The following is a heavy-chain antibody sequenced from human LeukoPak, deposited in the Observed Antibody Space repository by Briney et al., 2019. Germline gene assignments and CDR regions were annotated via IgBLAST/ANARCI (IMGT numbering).Heavy chain of an antibody. J-gene: IGHJ4*02. Sequence: ASVKVSCKASGYTFTSYGISWVRQAPGQGLEWMGWIGAYNGNTNYAQKLQGRVTMTTDTSTSTAYMELSRLRSDDTAVYYCARVRYSSSLWYWGQGTLVTVSS. CDR2: IGAYNGNT. CDR3: ARVRYSSSLWY. V-gene: IGHV1-18*01. CDR1: GYTFTSYG. D-gene: IGHD6-6*01.